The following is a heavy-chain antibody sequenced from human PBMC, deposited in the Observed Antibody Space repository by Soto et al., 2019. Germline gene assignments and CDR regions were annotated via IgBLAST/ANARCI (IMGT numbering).Heavy chain of an antibody. CDR1: GFTFSNYE. Sequence: PGGSLRLSCAASGFTFSNYEMHWVRQAPGKGLEYVSGISNNRAHTDYAKSVKGRFTISRDNAKNSLYLQMNSLRAEDTAVYYCVSHYDFWSGYLNYYYYYYYMDVWGKGTTVTVSS. V-gene: IGHV3-64*01. J-gene: IGHJ6*03. D-gene: IGHD3-3*01. CDR3: VSHYDFWSGYLNYYYYYYYMDV. CDR2: ISNNRAHT.